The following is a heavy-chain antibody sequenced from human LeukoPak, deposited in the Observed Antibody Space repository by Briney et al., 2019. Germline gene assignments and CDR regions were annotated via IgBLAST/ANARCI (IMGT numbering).Heavy chain of an antibody. CDR3: ARGGPGYSSFY. CDR2: INHSGST. J-gene: IGHJ4*02. Sequence: SETLSLTCAVYDGSFSGYYWTWIRQPPGKGLQWIGEINHSGSTNYNPSLKSRVTISVDTSKNQFSLKLSSVTAADTAVYYCARGGPGYSSFYWGQGTLVTVSS. CDR1: DGSFSGYY. V-gene: IGHV4-34*01. D-gene: IGHD6-19*01.